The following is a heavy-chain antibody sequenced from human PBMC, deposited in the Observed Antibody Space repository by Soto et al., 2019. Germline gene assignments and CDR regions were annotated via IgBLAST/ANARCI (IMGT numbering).Heavy chain of an antibody. CDR2: VNPILSMS. Sequence: QVQLVQSGAEVKRPGSSVKVSCKASGDTFSFYSINWVRQAPGLGLEWIGRVNPILSMSNYARRFQGRVTMTADKSTSTAYMELSGLRSEDTAMYYCATSYGSGYRAFDYWGQGALATVSS. D-gene: IGHD3-10*01. CDR1: GDTFSFYS. V-gene: IGHV1-69*04. CDR3: ATSYGSGYRAFDY. J-gene: IGHJ4*02.